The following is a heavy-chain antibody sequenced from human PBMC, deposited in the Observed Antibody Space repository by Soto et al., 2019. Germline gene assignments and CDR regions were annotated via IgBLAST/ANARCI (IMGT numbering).Heavy chain of an antibody. CDR3: ARSLLTSSWYAGS. CDR1: GYSISSGYY. CDR2: IYHSGTT. Sequence: SETLSITCVVSGYSISSGYYWGWIRQPPGKGLEWIGSIYHSGTTYYNPSLKSRVTISLDTSRNQFSLKLTSVTAADTAVYYCARSLLTSSWYAGSWGQGTLVNVSS. D-gene: IGHD6-13*01. J-gene: IGHJ5*02. V-gene: IGHV4-38-2*01.